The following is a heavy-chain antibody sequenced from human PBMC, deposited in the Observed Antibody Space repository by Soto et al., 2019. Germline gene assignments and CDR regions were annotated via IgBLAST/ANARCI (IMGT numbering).Heavy chain of an antibody. CDR2: ISVHTGNA. Sequence: ASVKFSCKASGYTFTRYGISWVRQAPGQGLEWMGWISVHTGNADYAEKFQGRVTMTTDTSATTAYMELRSLTSEDTAVYYCARGNGDFDHWGQGTQVTVSS. J-gene: IGHJ4*02. V-gene: IGHV1-18*04. CDR3: ARGNGDFDH. CDR1: GYTFTRYG. D-gene: IGHD1-1*01.